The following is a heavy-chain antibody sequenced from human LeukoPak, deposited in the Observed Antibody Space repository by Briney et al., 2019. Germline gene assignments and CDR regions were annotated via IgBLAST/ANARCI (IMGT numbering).Heavy chain of an antibody. J-gene: IGHJ4*02. CDR1: GYTFTSYD. CDR3: ANGEIAVAGMGGDY. D-gene: IGHD6-19*01. CDR2: MNPNSGNT. Sequence: ASVKVSCKASGYTFTSYDINWVRQATGQGLEWMGWMNPNSGNTGYAQKFQGRVTITRNTSISTAYMELSSLRSEDTAVYYCANGEIAVAGMGGDYWGQGTLVTVSS. V-gene: IGHV1-8*03.